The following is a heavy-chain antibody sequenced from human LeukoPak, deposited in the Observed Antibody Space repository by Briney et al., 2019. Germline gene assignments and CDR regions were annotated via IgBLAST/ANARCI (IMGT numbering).Heavy chain of an antibody. V-gene: IGHV3-33*01. CDR2: IWYDGSNK. Sequence: GRSLRLSCAASGFTFSSYGMHWVRQAPGKGLEWVAVIWYDGSNKYYADSVKGRFTISRDNSKNTLYLQMNSLRAEDTAVYYCARDQQDIVVVVAAVHYYYGMDVWGQGTTVTVSS. D-gene: IGHD2-15*01. CDR3: ARDQQDIVVVVAAVHYYYGMDV. J-gene: IGHJ6*02. CDR1: GFTFSSYG.